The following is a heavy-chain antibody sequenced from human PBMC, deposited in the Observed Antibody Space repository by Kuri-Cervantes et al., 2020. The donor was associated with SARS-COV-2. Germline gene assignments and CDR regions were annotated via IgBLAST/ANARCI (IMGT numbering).Heavy chain of an antibody. V-gene: IGHV1-69*01. Sequence: FSYAASGTFISYSFNWGRQHPGPGLEWMGRIIPTFDTTTYAQKFQGRVIFTAEDSSSTAFMEVNSLISVDTAAYFCARSQCYCTAISCSWNWFDPWGQGTQVTVSS. CDR1: SGTFISYS. CDR2: IIPTFDTT. D-gene: IGHD2-8*02. CDR3: ARSQCYCTAISCSWNWFDP. J-gene: IGHJ5*02.